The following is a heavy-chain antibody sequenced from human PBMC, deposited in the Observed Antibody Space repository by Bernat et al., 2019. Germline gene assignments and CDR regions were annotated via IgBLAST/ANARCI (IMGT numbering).Heavy chain of an antibody. Sequence: QLQLQESGPGLVKPSETLSLTCTVSGGSISSSSYYWGWIRQPPGKGLEWIVSIYYSESTYYNPSLKSRVTISVDTSKNQFYLKLSSVTAADTAVYYCARVPIISHPSGKDFFLSGFPVDYWGQGTLVTVSS. D-gene: IGHD5-12*01. CDR2: IYYSEST. CDR1: GGSISSSSYY. V-gene: IGHV4-39*01. CDR3: ARVPIISHPSGKDFFLSGFPVDY. J-gene: IGHJ4*02.